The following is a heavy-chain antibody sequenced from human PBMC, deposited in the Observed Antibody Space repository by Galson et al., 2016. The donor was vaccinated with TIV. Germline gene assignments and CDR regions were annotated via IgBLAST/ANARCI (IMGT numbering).Heavy chain of an antibody. CDR3: ERDFGVSFSPFYGLAV. Sequence: SVKVSCKASGYTITSYAMHWVRQAPGQRFEWMGWINPSTGDTNFSQKFQGRVTLTRDTSASTVYMGLSSLTSEDTAVSYCERDFGVSFSPFYGLAVWGQGTTVTVSS. CDR2: INPSTGDT. D-gene: IGHD3-16*01. V-gene: IGHV1-3*01. CDR1: GYTITSYA. J-gene: IGHJ6*02.